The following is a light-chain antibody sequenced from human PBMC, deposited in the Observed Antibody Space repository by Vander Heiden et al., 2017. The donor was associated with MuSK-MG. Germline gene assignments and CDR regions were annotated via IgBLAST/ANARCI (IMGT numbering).Light chain of an antibody. CDR1: DSDVGGYTY. CDR2: DGS. CDR3: SSYTRSSTYV. Sequence: QSALIQPASVSGSPGQSITIPCTGTDSDVGGYTYVAWYQQHPGNAPKLLICDGSERPSGISNRFSGSKSGNAASLTISGLQAEDEADYYCSSYTRSSTYVFGTGTKVTVL. J-gene: IGLJ1*01. V-gene: IGLV2-14*03.